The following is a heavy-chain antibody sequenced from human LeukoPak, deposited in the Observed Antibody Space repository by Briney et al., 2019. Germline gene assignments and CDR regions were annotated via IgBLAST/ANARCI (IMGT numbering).Heavy chain of an antibody. Sequence: GGSLRLSCAGSGFTFDDYGMNWVRQAPGKGLEWVSYISSSGSTIYYADSVKGRFTISRDNAKNSLYLQMNSLRAEDTAVYYCARGGLYCSGGSCYEDDGMDVWGQGTTVTVSS. CDR3: ARGGLYCSGGSCYEDDGMDV. CDR1: GFTFDDYG. D-gene: IGHD2-15*01. CDR2: ISSSGSTI. V-gene: IGHV3-48*03. J-gene: IGHJ6*02.